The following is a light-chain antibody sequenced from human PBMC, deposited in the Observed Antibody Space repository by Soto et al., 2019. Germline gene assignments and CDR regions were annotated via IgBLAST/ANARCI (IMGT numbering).Light chain of an antibody. CDR1: QSVTSN. CDR3: QQRSNWPPIT. CDR2: DAS. V-gene: IGKV3-11*01. J-gene: IGKJ5*01. Sequence: EIVLTQSPVTLSLSPGERATLSCRASQSVTSNLAWYQQKPGQAPRLLIYDASNRATGIPARFSGSGSGTDFTLTISSLEPEDFAVYYCQQRSNWPPITFGQGTRLETK.